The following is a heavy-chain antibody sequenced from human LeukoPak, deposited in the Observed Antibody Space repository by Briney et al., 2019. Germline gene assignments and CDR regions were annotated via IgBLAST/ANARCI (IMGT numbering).Heavy chain of an antibody. Sequence: SETLSLTCTVSGGSISSYYWSWIRQPAGKGLEWIGRIYTSGSTNYNPSLKSRVTMSVDTSKNQFSLKLSSVTAADTAVYYCARETTVDYGDYVIYYYGTDVWGQGTTVTVSS. D-gene: IGHD4-17*01. J-gene: IGHJ6*02. CDR3: ARETTVDYGDYVIYYYGTDV. CDR2: IYTSGST. V-gene: IGHV4-4*07. CDR1: GGSISSYY.